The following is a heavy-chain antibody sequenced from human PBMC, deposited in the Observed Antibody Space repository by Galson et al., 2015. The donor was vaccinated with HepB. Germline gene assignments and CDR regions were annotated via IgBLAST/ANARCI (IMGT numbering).Heavy chain of an antibody. CDR1: GFTFSSYA. J-gene: IGHJ6*03. V-gene: IGHV3-23*01. CDR2: ISGSGGST. CDR3: AKGGSNWNYYYYYMDV. Sequence: SLRLSCAASGFTFSSYAMSWVRQAPGKGLEWASAISGSGGSTYYADSVKGRFTISRDNSKNTLYLQMNSLRAEDTAVYYCAKGGSNWNYYYYYMDVWGKGTTVTVSS. D-gene: IGHD1-20*01.